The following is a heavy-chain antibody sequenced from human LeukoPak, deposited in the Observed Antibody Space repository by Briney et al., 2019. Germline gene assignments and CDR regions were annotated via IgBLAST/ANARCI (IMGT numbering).Heavy chain of an antibody. Sequence: SETLSLTCTVSGGSISSGSYYWSWIRQPAGKGLEWIGRIYTSGSTNYNPSLKSRVTISVDTSKNQFSLKLSSVTAADTAVYYCASGDYVWGSYRSYWGQGTLVTVSS. CDR3: ASGDYVWGSYRSY. J-gene: IGHJ4*02. D-gene: IGHD3-16*02. CDR1: GGSISSGSYY. CDR2: IYTSGST. V-gene: IGHV4-61*02.